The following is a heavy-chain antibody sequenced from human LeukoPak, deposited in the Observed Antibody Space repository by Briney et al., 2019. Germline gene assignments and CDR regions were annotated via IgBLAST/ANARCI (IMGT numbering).Heavy chain of an antibody. J-gene: IGHJ5*02. D-gene: IGHD2-15*01. CDR3: AAVYCGGGSCYDPRGWFDP. V-gene: IGHV4-34*01. Sequence: SETLSLTCAVYGGSFSGYYWSWIRQPPGKGLEWIGEINHSGSTNYNPSLKSRVTISVDSSKNQFSLQLSSVTAADTAVYYCAAVYCGGGSCYDPRGWFDPWGQGTLVTVSS. CDR2: INHSGST. CDR1: GGSFSGYY.